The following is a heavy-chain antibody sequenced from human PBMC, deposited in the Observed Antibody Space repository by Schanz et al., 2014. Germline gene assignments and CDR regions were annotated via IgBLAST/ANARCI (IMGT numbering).Heavy chain of an antibody. D-gene: IGHD3-10*01. V-gene: IGHV1-18*01. J-gene: IGHJ3*02. Sequence: QGQLVQSGAEVKKPGASVKVSCKASGYIFGSHGMTWVRQAPGQGPELMGWINAHTGNTQYAQKFQGRVNMTRDTVTTTVHLELTRLRTYDTAIYYCARVHIATYHYNSPGAFDIWGQGTRVTVSS. CDR1: GYIFGSHG. CDR2: INAHTGNT. CDR3: ARVHIATYHYNSPGAFDI.